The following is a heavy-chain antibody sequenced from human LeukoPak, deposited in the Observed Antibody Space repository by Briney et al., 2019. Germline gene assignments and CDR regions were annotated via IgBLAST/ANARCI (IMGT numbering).Heavy chain of an antibody. CDR1: GGSFSGYY. V-gene: IGHV4-34*01. Sequence: SETLSLTCAVYGGSFSGYYWSWIRQPPGKGLEWIGEINHSGSTNYNPSLKSRVTISVDTSKNQFSLKLSSVTAADTAVYYCARSRFLEWCYMDVWGKGTTVTVSS. CDR2: INHSGST. CDR3: ARSRFLEWCYMDV. D-gene: IGHD3-3*01. J-gene: IGHJ6*03.